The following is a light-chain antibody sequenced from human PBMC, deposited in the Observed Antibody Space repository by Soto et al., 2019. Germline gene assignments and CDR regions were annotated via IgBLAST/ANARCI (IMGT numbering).Light chain of an antibody. V-gene: IGKV1-39*01. CDR1: QTISRY. CDR3: QQTNSPPLS. J-gene: IGKJ2*01. Sequence: DIQMTQSPSSLSASVGDRVTITCRASQTISRYLNWYQHKPGKPPTLLIYGTSNLQSGVPSRFSGSGSRTHFTLTISSLQPEDFATYYCQQTNSPPLSFGQGTKLEIK. CDR2: GTS.